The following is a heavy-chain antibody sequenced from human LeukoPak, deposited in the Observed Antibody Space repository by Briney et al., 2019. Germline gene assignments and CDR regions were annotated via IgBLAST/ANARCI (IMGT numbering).Heavy chain of an antibody. D-gene: IGHD2-15*01. CDR3: ASGSSSDLYYYYGMDV. V-gene: IGHV3-30*03. CDR2: ISYDGSNK. CDR1: GFTFSSYG. Sequence: GGSLRLSCAASGFTFSSYGMHWVRQAPGKGLEWVAVISYDGSNKHYADSVKGRFTISRDNSKNTLYLQMNSLRAEDTAVYYCASGSSSDLYYYYGMDVWGQGTTVTVSS. J-gene: IGHJ6*02.